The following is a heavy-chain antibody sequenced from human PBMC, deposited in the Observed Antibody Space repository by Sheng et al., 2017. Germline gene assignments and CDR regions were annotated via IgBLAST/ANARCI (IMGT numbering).Heavy chain of an antibody. CDR1: GFTFSDYY. J-gene: IGHJ6*02. CDR3: ARPLTTVSLRLPSWGMDV. D-gene: IGHD3-3*01. Sequence: QVQLVESGGGLVKPGGSLRLSCAASGFTFSDYYMNWIRQAPGKGLEWVSYIGTTGTIADYADSVKGRFTISRDNANNSLYLQMNSLRADDTAVYYCARPLTTVSLRLPSWGMDVWDQGP. V-gene: IGHV3-11*01. CDR2: IGTTGTIA.